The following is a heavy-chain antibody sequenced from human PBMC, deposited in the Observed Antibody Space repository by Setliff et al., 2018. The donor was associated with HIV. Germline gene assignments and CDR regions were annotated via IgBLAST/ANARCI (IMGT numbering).Heavy chain of an antibody. J-gene: IGHJ1*01. D-gene: IGHD5-18*01. V-gene: IGHV4-34*01. CDR1: GGSLSASY. Sequence: SETLSLTCAVYGGSLSASYWSWIRQTPGKGLEWIGEINHSGDTNYKPSLKSRITMSVDTSKNQFSLKLSSVTSADTAVFYCARGGYSYGFGRHRAYFQYWGQGTLVTVSS. CDR2: INHSGDT. CDR3: ARGGYSYGFGRHRAYFQY.